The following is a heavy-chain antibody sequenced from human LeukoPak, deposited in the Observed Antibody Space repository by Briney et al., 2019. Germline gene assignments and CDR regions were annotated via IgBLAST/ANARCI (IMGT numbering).Heavy chain of an antibody. Sequence: SDTLSLTCAVSGYSISSGYYWGWIRQPPGKGLESIGSIYYDGSTYYNPSLNSRVTISIDTSNNQFSLNLSSVSAADTAVYYCARQAAYGGRDYWGQGTLVIASS. CDR3: ARQAAYGGRDY. CDR1: GYSISSGYY. J-gene: IGHJ4*02. D-gene: IGHD4-23*01. CDR2: IYYDGST. V-gene: IGHV4-38-2*01.